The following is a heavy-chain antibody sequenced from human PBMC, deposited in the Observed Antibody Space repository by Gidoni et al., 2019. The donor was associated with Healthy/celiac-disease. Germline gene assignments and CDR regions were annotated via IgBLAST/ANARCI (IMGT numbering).Heavy chain of an antibody. J-gene: IGHJ6*02. D-gene: IGHD2-15*01. Sequence: QVQLGQSGAEVKKPGSSVKVSCKASGGTFTRHAISWVRQAPGQGLEGMGGIIPTCGTANYAQKFQGRVTITADESTSTAYMELSSLRSEDTAVYYCAREVVVVVAATQYYYYYGMDVWGQGTTFTVSS. CDR3: AREVVVVVAATQYYYYYGMDV. V-gene: IGHV1-69*01. CDR1: GGTFTRHA. CDR2: IIPTCGTA.